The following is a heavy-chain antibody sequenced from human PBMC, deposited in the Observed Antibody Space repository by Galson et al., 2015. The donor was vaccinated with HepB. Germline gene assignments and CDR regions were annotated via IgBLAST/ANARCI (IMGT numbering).Heavy chain of an antibody. Sequence: SVKVSCKASGGTFSTYAISWVRQAPGQGLEWMGGITPIFGRANYAQKLQGRVTMTTDTSTGTAYMELRSLRSDDTAVYYCARFLAYCGGDCPSDPRLYYYGMDVWGQGTTVTVSS. CDR2: ITPIFGRA. CDR1: GGTFSTYA. CDR3: ARFLAYCGGDCPSDPRLYYYGMDV. V-gene: IGHV1-69*05. J-gene: IGHJ6*02. D-gene: IGHD2-21*02.